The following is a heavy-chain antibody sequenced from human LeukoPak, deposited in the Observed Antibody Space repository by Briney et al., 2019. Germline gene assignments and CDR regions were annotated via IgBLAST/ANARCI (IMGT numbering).Heavy chain of an antibody. J-gene: IGHJ4*02. D-gene: IGHD2/OR15-2a*01. Sequence: RGSLRLSCAASGFTFSSYGMHWVRQAPGKGLEWVAVIWYDGSNKYYADSVKGRFTISRDNSKNTLYLQMNSLRAEDTAVYYCAKDLIVTRGGGIDYWGQGTLVTVSS. CDR1: GFTFSSYG. CDR2: IWYDGSNK. V-gene: IGHV3-33*06. CDR3: AKDLIVTRGGGIDY.